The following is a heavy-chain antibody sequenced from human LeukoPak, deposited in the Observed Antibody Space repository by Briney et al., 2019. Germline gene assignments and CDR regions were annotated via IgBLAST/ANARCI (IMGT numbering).Heavy chain of an antibody. Sequence: SETLSLTCAVYGGSFSGYSWSWIRQPPGEGLEWIGEINESETTNYKSSLKSRVTISVDTSKRQLSLKLTSVTAADTAVYYCVRGSAQYHYYYMDVWGEGTAVTVSS. J-gene: IGHJ6*03. CDR3: VRGSAQYHYYYMDV. V-gene: IGHV4-34*01. CDR1: GGSFSGYS. D-gene: IGHD4-11*01. CDR2: INESETT.